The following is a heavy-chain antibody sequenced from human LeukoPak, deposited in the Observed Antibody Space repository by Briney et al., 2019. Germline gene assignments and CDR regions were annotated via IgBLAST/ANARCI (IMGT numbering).Heavy chain of an antibody. CDR2: INAANGDT. CDR3: ARGSDYGDYSQAPFDY. Sequence: ASVKVSCKTSGFTFTTYTMHWVRQAPGQRLEWMGWINAANGDTQYSQKFQGRVTITRDTSASTAYMELSSLRSEDTAVYYCARGSDYGDYSQAPFDYWGQGTLVTVSS. D-gene: IGHD4-17*01. J-gene: IGHJ4*02. V-gene: IGHV1-3*01. CDR1: GFTFTTYT.